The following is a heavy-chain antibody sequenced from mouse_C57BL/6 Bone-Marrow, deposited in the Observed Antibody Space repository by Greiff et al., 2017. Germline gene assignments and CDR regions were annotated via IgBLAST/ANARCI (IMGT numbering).Heavy chain of an antibody. Sequence: DVMLVESGEGLVKPGGSLKLSCAASGFTFSSYAMSWVRQPPEKRLEWVAYISSGGDYIYYADTVKGRFTISRDNARNNLYLQMSSLKSEDTAMYYCTRDHYGSSYLAWVAYWGQGTLVTVSA. V-gene: IGHV5-9-1*02. J-gene: IGHJ3*01. D-gene: IGHD1-1*01. CDR2: ISSGGDYI. CDR1: GFTFSSYA. CDR3: TRDHYGSSYLAWVAY.